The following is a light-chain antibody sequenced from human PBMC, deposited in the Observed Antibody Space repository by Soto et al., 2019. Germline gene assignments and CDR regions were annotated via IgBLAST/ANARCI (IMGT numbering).Light chain of an antibody. CDR1: QSISRW. Sequence: DIQMTQSPSTLSASVGDRVTITCRASQSISRWLAWSQQKPGKAPKLLIYDASTLEGGVPSRFSGSGYGTEFTLTISTLQTDALATYNCEKYNIYTWTFSHGTKVDVK. J-gene: IGKJ1*01. V-gene: IGKV1-5*01. CDR2: DAS. CDR3: EKYNIYTWT.